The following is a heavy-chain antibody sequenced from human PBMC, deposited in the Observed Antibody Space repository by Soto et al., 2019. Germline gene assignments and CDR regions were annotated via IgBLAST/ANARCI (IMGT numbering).Heavy chain of an antibody. CDR1: GLTITDAW. V-gene: IGHV3-15*01. CDR2: IKSKSDGGTI. J-gene: IGHJ4*02. Sequence: GGSLRLSVTVPGLTITDAWMSWCGQAPGKGLEWVGRIKSKSDGGTIDHASPVKGRFTISRDVSKNTLYLQMNSLKTEVTAVYYCTTDPGGGLISREGLDYWGQGTRVTVSS. CDR3: TTDPGGGLISREGLDY. D-gene: IGHD3-16*01.